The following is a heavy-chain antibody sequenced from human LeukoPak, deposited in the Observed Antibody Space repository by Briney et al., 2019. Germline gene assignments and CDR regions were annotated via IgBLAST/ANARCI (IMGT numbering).Heavy chain of an antibody. CDR1: GFTFSSYA. CDR2: ISGSGGST. CDR3: AKEGEYCSSTSCKYFQH. V-gene: IGHV3-23*01. Sequence: GGSLRLSCAASGFTFSSYAMSWVRQAPGKGLEWVSAISGSGGSTYYADSVKGRFTISRDNSKNTLCLQMNSLRAEDTAVYYCAKEGEYCSSTSCKYFQHWGQGTLVTVSS. J-gene: IGHJ1*01. D-gene: IGHD2-2*01.